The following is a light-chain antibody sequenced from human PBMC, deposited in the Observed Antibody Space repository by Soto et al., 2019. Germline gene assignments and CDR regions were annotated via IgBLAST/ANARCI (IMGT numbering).Light chain of an antibody. CDR1: QGVTTN. CDR3: QQYNNWPFS. V-gene: IGKV3-15*01. Sequence: EIVMTNYAGTLSFSGVERATLSCRAGQGVTTNFAWYQQKSGQSPRLLIYDVSIRATGVPARFSGTGSETDFTLTISCLQSEDSAVYFCQQYNNWPFSFGQGTRLENK. CDR2: DVS. J-gene: IGKJ5*01.